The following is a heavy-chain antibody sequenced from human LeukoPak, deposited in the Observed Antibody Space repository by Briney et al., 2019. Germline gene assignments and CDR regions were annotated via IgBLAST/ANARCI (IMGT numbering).Heavy chain of an antibody. J-gene: IGHJ2*01. CDR1: GFDLDDYA. D-gene: IGHD4-17*01. Sequence: GGSLRLSCAASGFDLDDYAMHWVRQTPGKGLEWVSLISGDGYSTYYADSVKGRFTISRDHSKNSLYLQMSSLRSEDTALYYCAEVRSTVTYFWYFDTWGRGTLVTVSS. CDR2: ISGDGYST. V-gene: IGHV3-43*02. CDR3: AEVRSTVTYFWYFDT.